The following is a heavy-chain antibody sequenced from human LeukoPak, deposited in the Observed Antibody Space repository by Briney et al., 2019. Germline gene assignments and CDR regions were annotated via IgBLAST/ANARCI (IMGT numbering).Heavy chain of an antibody. CDR3: ASRLSQPFDY. Sequence: GGSLRLSCAASGFTFSSYSMNWVRQAPGKGLEWVSSISSSSSYIYYADSVKGRFTISRDNAKNSLYLHTNSPAAAATAVYSCASRLSQPFDYWGQGTLVTVSS. D-gene: IGHD2/OR15-2a*01. CDR1: GFTFSSYS. J-gene: IGHJ4*02. V-gene: IGHV3-21*01. CDR2: ISSSSSYI.